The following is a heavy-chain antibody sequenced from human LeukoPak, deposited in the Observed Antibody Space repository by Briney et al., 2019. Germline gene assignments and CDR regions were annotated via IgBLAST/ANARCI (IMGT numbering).Heavy chain of an antibody. J-gene: IGHJ4*02. V-gene: IGHV4-59*08. CDR2: ISYSGST. Sequence: SETLSLTCTVSGGSISSYYWSWIRQSPGKGLEWIGYISYSGSTNYNPSLKSRVTISVDTSKNQFSLRLRSVAAADTAVYYCARTVGATSTSFDYWGQGTLVTVSS. CDR1: GGSISSYY. D-gene: IGHD1-26*01. CDR3: ARTVGATSTSFDY.